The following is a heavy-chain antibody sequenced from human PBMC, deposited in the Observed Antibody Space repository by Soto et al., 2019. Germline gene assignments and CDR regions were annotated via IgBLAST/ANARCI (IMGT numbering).Heavy chain of an antibody. CDR2: ISAYNGNT. CDR3: ARVHSDFWSGYYKVGADYDILTGYSEY. D-gene: IGHD3-9*01. CDR1: GYTFTSYG. J-gene: IGHJ4*02. V-gene: IGHV1-18*01. Sequence: GASVKVSCKASGYTFTSYGISWVRQAPGQGLEWMGWISAYNGNTNYAQKLQGRVTMTTDTSTSTAYMELRSLRSDDTAVYYCARVHSDFWSGYYKVGADYDILTGYSEYWGQGTLVTVSS.